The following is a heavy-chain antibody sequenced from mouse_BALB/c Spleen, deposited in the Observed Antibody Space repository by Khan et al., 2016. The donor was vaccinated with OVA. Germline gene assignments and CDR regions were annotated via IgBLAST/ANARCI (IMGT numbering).Heavy chain of an antibody. J-gene: IGHJ2*01. CDR1: GYTFTNYV. Sequence: QIQLVQSGPELMKPGESVKISCKASGYTFTNYVMNWVKQAPEKVLKWMGWINTYTGEPTYSDDFKGRFAFSLETSASTAYLQINNLKNEDTATYFCARGDRDFDYWGQGTTLTVSS. V-gene: IGHV9-3-1*01. D-gene: IGHD2-13*01. CDR2: INTYTGEP. CDR3: ARGDRDFDY.